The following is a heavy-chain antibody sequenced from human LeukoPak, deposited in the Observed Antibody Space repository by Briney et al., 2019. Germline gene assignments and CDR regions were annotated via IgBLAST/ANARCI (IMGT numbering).Heavy chain of an antibody. D-gene: IGHD2-2*01. J-gene: IGHJ5*02. V-gene: IGHV4-4*07. CDR2: IYTSGST. Sequence: SETLSLTCTVSGGSISSYYWSWIRQPAGKGLEWIGRIYTSGSTKYNPSLKSRVTMSVDTSKNQFSLKLSSVTAADTAVYYCAREREKERGYCSSTSCSDWFDPWGQGTLVTVSS. CDR3: AREREKERGYCSSTSCSDWFDP. CDR1: GGSISSYY.